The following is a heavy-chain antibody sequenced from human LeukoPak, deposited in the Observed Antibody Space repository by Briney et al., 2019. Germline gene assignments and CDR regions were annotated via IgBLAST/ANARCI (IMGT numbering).Heavy chain of an antibody. CDR3: ARGDCSSTSCYTGPGYSDYYYYMDV. V-gene: IGHV1-69*13. J-gene: IGHJ6*03. CDR2: IIPIFGTA. Sequence: SVKVSCKASGGTFSSYAISWVRQAPGQGLEWMGGIIPIFGTANYAQKFQGRVTITADESTSTAHMELSSLRSEDTAVYYCARGDCSSTSCYTGPGYSDYYYYMDVWGKGTTVTVSS. CDR1: GGTFSSYA. D-gene: IGHD2-2*02.